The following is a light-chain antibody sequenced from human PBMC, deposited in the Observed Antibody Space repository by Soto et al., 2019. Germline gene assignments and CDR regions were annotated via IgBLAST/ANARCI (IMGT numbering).Light chain of an antibody. Sequence: DIVLPQSPGTLSLSPGERATLSCRASQSVSSNYLAWYQQKPGQAPRLLIYDASNRATGIPARFSGSGSGTDFPLTIRSLEPEDVAVDYCQQRSNWPTTFGQGTRLEIK. CDR1: QSVSSNY. J-gene: IGKJ5*01. CDR2: DAS. V-gene: IGKV3-11*01. CDR3: QQRSNWPTT.